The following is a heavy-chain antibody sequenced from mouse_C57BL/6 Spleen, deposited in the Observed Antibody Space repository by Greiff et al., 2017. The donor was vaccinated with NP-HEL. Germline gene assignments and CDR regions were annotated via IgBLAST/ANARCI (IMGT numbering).Heavy chain of an antibody. CDR2: INYDGSST. Sequence: EVQLVESEGGLVQPGSSMKLSCTASGFTFSDYYMAWVRQVPEKGLEWVANINYDGSSTYYLDSLKSRFIISRDNAKNILYLQMSSLKSEDTATYYCARDRDYGNWYFDVWGTGTTVTVSS. CDR3: ARDRDYGNWYFDV. V-gene: IGHV5-16*01. J-gene: IGHJ1*03. D-gene: IGHD2-1*01. CDR1: GFTFSDYY.